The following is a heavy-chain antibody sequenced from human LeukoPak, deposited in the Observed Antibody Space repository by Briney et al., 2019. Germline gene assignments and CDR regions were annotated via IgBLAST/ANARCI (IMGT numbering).Heavy chain of an antibody. CDR2: IYYSGST. J-gene: IGHJ5*02. CDR3: ARSKSGVVVPAAKPNNWFDP. V-gene: IGHV4-39*01. CDR1: GGSISSSSYY. D-gene: IGHD2-2*02. Sequence: SETLSLTCTVSGGSISSSSYYWGWIRQPPGKGLEWIGSIYYSGSTYYNPSLKSRVTISVDTSKNQFSLKLSSVTAADTAVYYCARSKSGVVVPAAKPNNWFDPWGQGTLVTVSS.